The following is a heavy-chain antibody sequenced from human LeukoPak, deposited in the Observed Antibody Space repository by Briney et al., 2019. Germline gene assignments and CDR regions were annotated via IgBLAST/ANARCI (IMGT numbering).Heavy chain of an antibody. J-gene: IGHJ4*02. V-gene: IGHV4-34*01. CDR3: ARAYYGEAY. CDR1: GGSFSGYY. CDR2: INHSGST. Sequence: KPSETLSLTCAVYGGSFSGYYWSWIRQPPGKGLEWIGEINHSGSTNYNPSLKSRVTMSVDTSKNQFSLKLSSVTAADTAVYYCARAYYGEAYWGQGTLVTVSS. D-gene: IGHD3-10*01.